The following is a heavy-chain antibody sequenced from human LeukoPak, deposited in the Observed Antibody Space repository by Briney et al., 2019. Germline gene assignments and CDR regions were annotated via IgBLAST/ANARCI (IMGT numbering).Heavy chain of an antibody. Sequence: SETLSLTCAVSGGSISSSNWWSWVRQPPGKGLEWIGEIYHSGSTNYNPSLKSRVTISVDKSKNQFSLKLSSVTAADTAVYYCARVGTDGSGSYFFDYWGQGTLVTVSS. J-gene: IGHJ4*02. D-gene: IGHD3-10*01. CDR1: GGSISSSNW. CDR3: ARVGTDGSGSYFFDY. CDR2: IYHSGST. V-gene: IGHV4-4*02.